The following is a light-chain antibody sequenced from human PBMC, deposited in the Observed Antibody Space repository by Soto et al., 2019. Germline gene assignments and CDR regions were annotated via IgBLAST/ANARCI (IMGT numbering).Light chain of an antibody. CDR3: ASFRSGTILV. J-gene: IGLJ1*01. V-gene: IGLV2-14*01. Sequence: QSVLIQPASVSGSPGQSVTTSCTGPRSDIGDSNFISWYQHSPGRAPRLLIYEVNNRPSGVSRRFSGSKAGNTASLTISGLLDDDEAEYFCASFRSGTILVFGSGTKAPS. CDR2: EVN. CDR1: RSDIGDSNF.